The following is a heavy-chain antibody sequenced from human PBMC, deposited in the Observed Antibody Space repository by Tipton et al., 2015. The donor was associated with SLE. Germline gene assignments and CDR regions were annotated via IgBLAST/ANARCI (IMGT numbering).Heavy chain of an antibody. CDR1: GFTFGDYA. Sequence: SLRLSCLGSGFTFGDYAMSWVRQAPGKGLERVGFIRSKDYGGTPEYAASVRGRFTISRDDSKSIAYLQMNGLKTEDTAVYYCTRMTCSGGTCPDEYWGQGTLVTVSS. V-gene: IGHV3-49*04. CDR3: TRMTCSGGTCPDEY. CDR2: IRSKDYGGTP. D-gene: IGHD2-15*01. J-gene: IGHJ4*02.